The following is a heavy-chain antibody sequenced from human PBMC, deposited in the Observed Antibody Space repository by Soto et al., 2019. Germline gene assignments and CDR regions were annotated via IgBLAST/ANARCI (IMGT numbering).Heavy chain of an antibody. CDR3: ANMDYGDYTAQFGY. CDR2: ISGSGGST. CDR1: GFTFSSYA. J-gene: IGHJ4*02. D-gene: IGHD4-17*01. Sequence: EVQLLESGGGVVQPGGSLRLSCAASGFTFSSYAMSWVRQAPGKGLEWVSAISGSGGSTYYADSVKGQFTISRDNSKNTLYLQMNSLRAEDTAVYYCANMDYGDYTAQFGYWCQGTLFTVSS. V-gene: IGHV3-23*01.